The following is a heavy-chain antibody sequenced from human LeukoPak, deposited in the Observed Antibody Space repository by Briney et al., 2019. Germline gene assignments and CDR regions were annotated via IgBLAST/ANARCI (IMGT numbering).Heavy chain of an antibody. CDR3: ARFDRDGYNLDY. D-gene: IGHD5-24*01. CDR2: IYYTGST. J-gene: IGHJ4*02. V-gene: IGHV4-59*01. Sequence: PSETLSLXCTVSGGSISGYYWTWIRQPPGKGLEWIGYIYYTGSTNYNPSLKSRVTISVDTSKNQFSLNLSSVTAADTALYYCARFDRDGYNLDYWGQGTLVTVSS. CDR1: GGSISGYY.